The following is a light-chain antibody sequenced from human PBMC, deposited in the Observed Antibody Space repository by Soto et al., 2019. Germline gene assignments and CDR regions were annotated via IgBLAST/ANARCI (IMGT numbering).Light chain of an antibody. CDR3: NSYTSSGALV. V-gene: IGLV2-14*03. CDR1: SSDVGGHDY. J-gene: IGLJ3*02. CDR2: EVS. Sequence: QSPLAQPPSVSGSPGQSITISCAGTSSDVGGHDYVSWYQQHPGKAPKLLIYEVSYRPSGVSNRFSGSKSGNTAYLPISGLQAEDEADYYCNSYTSSGALVFGGGTKVNVL.